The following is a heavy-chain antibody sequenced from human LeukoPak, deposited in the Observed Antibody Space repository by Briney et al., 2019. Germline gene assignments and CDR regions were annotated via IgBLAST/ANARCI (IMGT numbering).Heavy chain of an antibody. D-gene: IGHD5-18*01. V-gene: IGHV3-48*03. CDR3: AKEASGYSYGLDAFDI. CDR2: ISSSGSTI. J-gene: IGHJ3*02. CDR1: GFTFSSYE. Sequence: TGGSLRLSCAASGFTFSSYEMNWVRQAPGKGLEWVSYISSSGSTIYYADSVKGRFTLSRDNAENSLYLQMNSLRGEDTAVYYCAKEASGYSYGLDAFDIWGQGTTVTVSS.